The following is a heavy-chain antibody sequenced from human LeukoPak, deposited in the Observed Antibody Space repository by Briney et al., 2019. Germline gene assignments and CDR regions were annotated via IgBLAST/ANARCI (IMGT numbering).Heavy chain of an antibody. CDR1: GFTLSSYA. CDR3: AKHYYDSSGYRA. CDR2: ISGSGGST. Sequence: GGSLRLSCAASGFTLSSYAMSWVRQAPGKGLEWVSAISGSGGSTYYADSVKGRFTISRDNSKNTLYLQMNSLRAEDTAVYYCAKHYYDSSGYRAWGQGTLVTVSS. V-gene: IGHV3-23*01. D-gene: IGHD3-22*01. J-gene: IGHJ5*02.